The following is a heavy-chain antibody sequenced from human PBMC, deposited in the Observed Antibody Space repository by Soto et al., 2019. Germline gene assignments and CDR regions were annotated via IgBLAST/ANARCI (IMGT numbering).Heavy chain of an antibody. J-gene: IGHJ5*02. V-gene: IGHV5-51*01. CDR3: ARRGFYGDDSSNYSDP. D-gene: IGHD4-17*01. CDR2: IYPGHSDT. Sequence: PGEPLKISCKGSVYSLTSYCIGWVRQMPGKGLEWMGIIYPGHSDTRYSPSFQGQVTISADNSLGTAYLQWSSLKASDAAIYYCARRGFYGDDSSNYSDPWGQGTLVNVSS. CDR1: VYSLTSYC.